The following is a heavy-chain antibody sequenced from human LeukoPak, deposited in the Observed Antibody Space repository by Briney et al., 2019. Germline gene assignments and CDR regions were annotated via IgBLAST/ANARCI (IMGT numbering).Heavy chain of an antibody. CDR3: ARDPTPPMVRGVRFQH. J-gene: IGHJ1*01. D-gene: IGHD3-10*01. CDR1: GGSISSYY. Sequence: SETLSLTCTVSGGSISSYYWSWVRQPPGKGLEWIGEIYHSGSTNCNPSLKSQVTISVDKSKNQFSLKLSSVTAADTAVYYCARDPTPPMVRGVRFQHWGQGTLVTVSS. CDR2: IYHSGST. V-gene: IGHV4-4*02.